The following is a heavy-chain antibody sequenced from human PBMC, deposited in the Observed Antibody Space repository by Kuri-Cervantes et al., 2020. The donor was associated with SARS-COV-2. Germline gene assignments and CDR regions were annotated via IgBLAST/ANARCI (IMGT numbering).Heavy chain of an antibody. D-gene: IGHD3-22*01. V-gene: IGHV4-4*07. J-gene: IGHJ4*02. CDR2: IYTSGST. CDR1: KGPISSNY. CDR3: ARAQDYYDSSGSITLFDY. Sequence: SETLSLTCTVSKGPISSNYWSWIRQPAGKGLEWIGRIYTSGSTNYNPSLKSRVTMSVDTSKNQFSLKLSSVTAADTAVYYCARAQDYYDSSGSITLFDYWGQGTLVTVSS.